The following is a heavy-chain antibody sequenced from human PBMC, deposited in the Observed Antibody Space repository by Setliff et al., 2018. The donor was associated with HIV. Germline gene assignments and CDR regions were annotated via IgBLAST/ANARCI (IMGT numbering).Heavy chain of an antibody. V-gene: IGHV1-18*01. CDR3: ARVPSGAAGLVRAGFYF. J-gene: IGHJ4*01. Sequence: ASVKVSCKASGYSVTAYGISWVRQAPGQGFDWMGWINIARGHTNFAQKFQDRVTVTTDTSTNTTYMELSGLRSDDPAPYYWARVPSGAAGLVRAGFYFWGQGTLVTVSA. CDR2: INIARGHT. CDR1: GYSVTAYG. D-gene: IGHD6-25*01.